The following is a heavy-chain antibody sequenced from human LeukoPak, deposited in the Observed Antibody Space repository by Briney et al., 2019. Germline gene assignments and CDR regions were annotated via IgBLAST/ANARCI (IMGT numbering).Heavy chain of an antibody. CDR2: IKYDGSST. D-gene: IGHD3-22*01. Sequence: PGGSLRLSCAASGFTFSSYWMHWVRQAPGKGLVWVSRIKYDGSSTNYADSVKGRFTISRDNAKNTLYLQMNSLRAEDTAVYYCARGLAYNYDSSAYFLDYWGQGTLVTVSS. J-gene: IGHJ4*02. CDR1: GFTFSSYW. CDR3: ARGLAYNYDSSAYFLDY. V-gene: IGHV3-74*01.